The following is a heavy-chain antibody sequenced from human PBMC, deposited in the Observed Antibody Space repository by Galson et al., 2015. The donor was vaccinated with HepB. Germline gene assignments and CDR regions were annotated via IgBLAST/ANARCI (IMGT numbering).Heavy chain of an antibody. V-gene: IGHV7-4-1*02. Sequence: SVKVSCKASGYTFTNYAMNWVRQAPGQGLEWMGWINTNTGNPTYAQGFTGRFVFSLDTSVSTAYLQISSLKAEDTAVYYCAREHSSSWYQSRYYYYYYMDVWGKGTTVTVSS. D-gene: IGHD6-13*01. CDR2: INTNTGNP. J-gene: IGHJ6*03. CDR3: AREHSSSWYQSRYYYYYYMDV. CDR1: GYTFTNYA.